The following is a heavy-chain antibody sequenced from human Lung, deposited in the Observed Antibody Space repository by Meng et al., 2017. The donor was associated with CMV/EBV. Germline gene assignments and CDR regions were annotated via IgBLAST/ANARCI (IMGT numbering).Heavy chain of an antibody. CDR3: ARRPWGLDV. CDR1: RFTFSSYW. Sequence: GGSLRLSCAASRFTFSSYWMSWVRQAPGKGLEWVANINQDGSEKYYVDSVEGRFTISRDNAKDSLYLQMNALRAEDTAVYYCARRPWGLDVWGQGTTVTVSS. CDR2: INQDGSEK. J-gene: IGHJ6*02. V-gene: IGHV3-7*01.